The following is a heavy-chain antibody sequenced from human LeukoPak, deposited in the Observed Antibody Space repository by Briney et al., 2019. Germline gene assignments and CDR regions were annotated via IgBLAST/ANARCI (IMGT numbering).Heavy chain of an antibody. CDR1: GGSFSGYY. D-gene: IGHD5-24*01. J-gene: IGHJ5*02. CDR3: ARHPSGRMWLQQGGWFDP. V-gene: IGHV4-34*01. Sequence: SETLSLTCAVYGGSFSGYYWSWIRQPPGKGLEWIGSMYHNGSTYYNPSLKSRVTISVDTSKNQFSLKLTSVTAADTTVYYCARHPSGRMWLQQGGWFDPWGQGTLVTVSS. CDR2: MYHNGST.